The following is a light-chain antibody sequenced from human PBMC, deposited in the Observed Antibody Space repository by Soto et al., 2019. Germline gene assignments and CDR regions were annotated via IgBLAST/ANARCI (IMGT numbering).Light chain of an antibody. CDR2: DAS. CDR1: QGISSA. V-gene: IGKV1-13*02. J-gene: IGKJ2*01. CDR3: QQFNSYPPST. Sequence: AIRLTQSPSSLSASVGDRVTITCRASQGISSALAWYQQKPGKAPKLLIYDASSLESGVPSRFSGSGSGTDFSLTISSLQPEDFATYYRQQFNSYPPSTFGQGTKLEIK.